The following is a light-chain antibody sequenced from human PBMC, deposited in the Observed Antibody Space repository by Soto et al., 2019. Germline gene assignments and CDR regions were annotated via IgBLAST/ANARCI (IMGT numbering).Light chain of an antibody. Sequence: MLTQSPATFSLSPGGRATLSCTASQGISTYIAWYQQKPGHPPRLLMFDASRRATGIPPRFSGGGFGTQFTLTINNLEPDDFAVYYCQQRGETFGPGTRLEI. J-gene: IGKJ5*01. CDR3: QQRGET. CDR2: DAS. V-gene: IGKV3-11*01. CDR1: QGISTY.